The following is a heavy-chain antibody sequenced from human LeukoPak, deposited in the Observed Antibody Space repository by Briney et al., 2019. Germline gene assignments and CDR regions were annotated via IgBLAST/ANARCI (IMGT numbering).Heavy chain of an antibody. V-gene: IGHV4-30-4*01. CDR1: GGSISSGDYY. J-gene: IGHJ6*02. CDR3: ATVYCSSTSCYFADYYGMDV. CDR2: IYYSGST. D-gene: IGHD2-2*01. Sequence: SETLSLTCTVSGGSISSGDYYWSWIRQPPGKGLEWIGYIYYSGSTYYNPSLKSRVTISVDTSKNQFSLKLSSVTAADTAVYYCATVYCSSTSCYFADYYGMDVWGQGTTVTVSS.